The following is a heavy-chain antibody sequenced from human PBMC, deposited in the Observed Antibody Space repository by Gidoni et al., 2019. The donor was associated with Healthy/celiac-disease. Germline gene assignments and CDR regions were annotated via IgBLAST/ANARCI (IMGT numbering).Heavy chain of an antibody. V-gene: IGHV3-23*01. CDR3: AKCRGVVVVAATDY. Sequence: EVQLLESGGGLVQPGGSLRLSCAASGFTFSSYAMSWVRQAPGKGLEWVSAISGSCGSTYYADSVKGRFTISRDNSKNTLYLQMNSLRAEDTAVYYCAKCRGVVVVAATDYWGQGTLVTVSS. CDR2: ISGSCGST. J-gene: IGHJ4*02. D-gene: IGHD2-15*01. CDR1: GFTFSSYA.